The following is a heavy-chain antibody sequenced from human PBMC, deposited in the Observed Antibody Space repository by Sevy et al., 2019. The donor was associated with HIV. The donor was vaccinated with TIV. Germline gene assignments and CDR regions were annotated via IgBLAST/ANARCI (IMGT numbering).Heavy chain of an antibody. CDR3: ATSWARDGYNYNWSDP. CDR1: GGTFSSYA. CDR2: IIPILDTR. V-gene: IGHV1-69*06. J-gene: IGHJ5*02. D-gene: IGHD5-12*01. Sequence: ASVKVSCKDSGGTFSSYAIIWVRQAPGQGLEWMGGIIPILDTRNYSQKFQGRVTITADKSTSTAYMELSSLRSEDTAVYYCATSWARDGYNYNWSDPWGQGTLVTVSS.